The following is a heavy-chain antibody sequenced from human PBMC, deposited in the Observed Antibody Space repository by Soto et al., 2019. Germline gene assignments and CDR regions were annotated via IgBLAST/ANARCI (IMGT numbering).Heavy chain of an antibody. J-gene: IGHJ4*02. D-gene: IGHD4-17*01. CDR1: GFAFSAYG. CDR2: IYYDGSNK. V-gene: IGHV3-33*01. Sequence: QVQLVESGGGVVQPGRSLRLSCAASGFAFSAYGMHWVRQAPGKGLEWVAMIYYDGSNKYYADSVKGRFTISRDNSKNTLYLQMSSLRAEDTALYYCARVGGTVTSDYWGQGPWSPSPQ. CDR3: ARVGGTVTSDY.